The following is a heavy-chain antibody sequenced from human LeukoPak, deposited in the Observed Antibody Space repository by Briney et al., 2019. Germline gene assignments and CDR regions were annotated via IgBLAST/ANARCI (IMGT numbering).Heavy chain of an antibody. CDR2: IKQDGSKK. CDR1: GFTFRSSW. CDR3: ARETPDSSGWD. V-gene: IGHV3-7*01. D-gene: IGHD6-19*01. J-gene: IGHJ4*02. Sequence: GGSLRLSCGASGFTFRSSWMSWVRQAPGKGLEWVANIKQDGSKKNYVDSLKGRFTISRDNAKNSLFLQMNSLKAEDTAVYYCARETPDSSGWDWGQGTLVTVSS.